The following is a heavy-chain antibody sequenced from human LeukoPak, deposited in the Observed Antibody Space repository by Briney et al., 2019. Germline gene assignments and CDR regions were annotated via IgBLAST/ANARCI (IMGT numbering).Heavy chain of an antibody. CDR2: IYHTGTT. CDR3: VRDPWGSYWFDP. V-gene: IGHV4-38-2*02. Sequence: SETLCLTCTVAGYSITSGHYWGWIRQSPGKGLEWIGTIYHTGTTYNNPSLKRRVTISVDTSQNQFSLRLNSVGAADTAVYYCVRDPWGSYWFDPWGQGNQVIVSS. CDR1: GYSITSGHY. J-gene: IGHJ5*02. D-gene: IGHD3-16*01.